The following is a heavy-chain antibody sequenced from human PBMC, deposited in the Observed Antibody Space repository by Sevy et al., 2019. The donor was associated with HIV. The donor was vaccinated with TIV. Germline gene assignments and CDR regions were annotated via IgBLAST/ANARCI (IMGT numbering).Heavy chain of an antibody. V-gene: IGHV1-69*06. D-gene: IGHD5-12*01. CDR3: ARGRAYSGYDNYYYYMDV. CDR2: IIPIFGTA. J-gene: IGHJ6*03. CDR1: GGTFSSYA. Sequence: ASVKVSCKASGGTFSSYAISWVRQAPGQGLEWMGGIIPIFGTANYAQKFQGRVTITADKSTITAYMELSSLRSEDTAVYYCARGRAYSGYDNYYYYMDVWGKGTTVTVSS.